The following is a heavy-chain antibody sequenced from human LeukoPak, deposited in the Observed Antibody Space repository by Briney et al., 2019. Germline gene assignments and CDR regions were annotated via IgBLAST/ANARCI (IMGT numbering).Heavy chain of an antibody. J-gene: IGHJ5*02. D-gene: IGHD3-10*01. CDR2: INPSGGST. CDR1: GYTFTSYY. V-gene: IGHV1-46*01. CDR3: ARSKYGSGSYYKVWFDP. Sequence: GASVKVSCKASGYTFTSYYMHWVRQAPGQGLEWMGIINPSGGSTSYAQKFQGRVTMTRDTSTSTVYMELSSLRSEDTAVYYCARSKYGSGSYYKVWFDPWGQGTRVTVSS.